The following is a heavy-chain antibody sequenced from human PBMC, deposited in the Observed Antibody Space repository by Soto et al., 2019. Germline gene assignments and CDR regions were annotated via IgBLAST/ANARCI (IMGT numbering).Heavy chain of an antibody. Sequence: ASVKVSCKASGYTFTSYGISWVRQAPEQGLEWMGWISAYNGNTNYPQKFQGRVTMTTDTSTSTAYMELRSLRSDDTAVYYCARQKYYYDTSGYFMPDYWGQGTQVTVSS. J-gene: IGHJ4*02. CDR2: ISAYNGNT. CDR3: ARQKYYYDTSGYFMPDY. V-gene: IGHV1-18*04. CDR1: GYTFTSYG. D-gene: IGHD3-22*01.